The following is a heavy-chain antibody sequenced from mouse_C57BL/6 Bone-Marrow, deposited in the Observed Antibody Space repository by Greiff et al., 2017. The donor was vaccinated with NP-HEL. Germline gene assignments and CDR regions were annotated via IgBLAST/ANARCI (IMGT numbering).Heavy chain of an antibody. CDR1: GYTFTSYW. Sequence: QVQLQQPGAELVKPGASVKLSCKASGYTFTSYWMHWVKQRPGQGLEWIGMIHPNSGSTNYNEKFKSKATLTVDKSSSTAYMQLSSLTSEDSAVYYWARDRLLRRYAMDYWGQGTSVTVSS. J-gene: IGHJ4*01. D-gene: IGHD1-2*01. V-gene: IGHV1-64*01. CDR2: IHPNSGST. CDR3: ARDRLLRRYAMDY.